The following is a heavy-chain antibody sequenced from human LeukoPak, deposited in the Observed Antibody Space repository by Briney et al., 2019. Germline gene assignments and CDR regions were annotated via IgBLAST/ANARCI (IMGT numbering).Heavy chain of an antibody. J-gene: IGHJ6*02. CDR3: ARISGDYYYGMDV. V-gene: IGHV4-59*12. Sequence: PSETLSLTCTVSGGSISSYYWSWIRQPPGKGLEWIGYIYYSGSTNYNPSLKSRVTISLDTSKNQFSLKLNSVTAADTAVYYCARISGDYYYGMDVWGQGTTVTVSS. CDR1: GGSISSYY. CDR2: IYYSGST. D-gene: IGHD5-12*01.